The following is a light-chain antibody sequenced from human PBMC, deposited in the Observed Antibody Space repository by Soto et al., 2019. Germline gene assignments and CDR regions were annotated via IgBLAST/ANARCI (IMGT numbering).Light chain of an antibody. CDR3: QQYNDNWT. CDR1: QSISSW. Sequence: DIQMTQSPSTLSASVGDRVPISCRASQSISSWLAWYQQKPGTAPKLLIYKASTLQTGVPSRFSGSGSGTEFTLTISSLQPDDFATYYCQQYNDNWTFGQGTKVEIK. J-gene: IGKJ1*01. V-gene: IGKV1-5*03. CDR2: KAS.